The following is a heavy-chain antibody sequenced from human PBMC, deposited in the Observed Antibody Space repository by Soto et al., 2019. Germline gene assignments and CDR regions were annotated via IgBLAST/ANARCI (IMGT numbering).Heavy chain of an antibody. Sequence: QVQLVESGGGVVQPGRSLRLSCAASGFTFSSYAMHWVRQAPGKGLEWVAVISYDGSNKYYADSVKGRFTISRDNSKNTLYLQMNSLRAEDTAVYYCAREGYDFWSGYFPQNYYSYGMDVWGQGTTVTVSS. J-gene: IGHJ6*02. CDR3: AREGYDFWSGYFPQNYYSYGMDV. D-gene: IGHD3-3*01. CDR2: ISYDGSNK. V-gene: IGHV3-30-3*01. CDR1: GFTFSSYA.